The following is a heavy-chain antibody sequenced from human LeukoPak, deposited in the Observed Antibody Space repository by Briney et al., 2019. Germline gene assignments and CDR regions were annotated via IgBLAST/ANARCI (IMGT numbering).Heavy chain of an antibody. J-gene: IGHJ4*02. CDR3: PRNGSRGWYFDY. CDR1: GFTFSSYA. D-gene: IGHD1-26*01. Sequence: PGGSLRLSCAASGFTFSSYAMSWVRQAPGKGLEWVSAISGSGYSTYYADSVKGRFTISRDNSKNTLYLQMNSLRAEDTAVYYCPRNGSRGWYFDYWGQGTLVTVSS. CDR2: ISGSGYST. V-gene: IGHV3-23*01.